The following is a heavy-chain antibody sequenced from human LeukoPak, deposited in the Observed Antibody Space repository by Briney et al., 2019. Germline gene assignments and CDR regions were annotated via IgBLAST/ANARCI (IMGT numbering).Heavy chain of an antibody. CDR1: GFTFSSYA. CDR3: AKDKLQQLVRYYFDY. J-gene: IGHJ4*02. Sequence: GGSLRLSCAASGFTFSSYAMSWVPQAPGKGLEWVSAISGSGGSTYYADSVKGRFTISRDNSKNTLYLQMNSLRAEDTAVYYCAKDKLQQLVRYYFDYWGQGTLVTVSS. V-gene: IGHV3-23*01. D-gene: IGHD6-13*01. CDR2: ISGSGGST.